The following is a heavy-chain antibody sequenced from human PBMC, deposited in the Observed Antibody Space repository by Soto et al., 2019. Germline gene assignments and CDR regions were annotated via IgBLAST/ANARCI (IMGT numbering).Heavy chain of an antibody. CDR1: GGSISSYY. D-gene: IGHD3-22*01. CDR2: IYTSGST. CDR3: AREREGGDDYFDSSGDDPFDI. V-gene: IGHV4-4*07. Sequence: SETLSLTCTVSGGSISSYYYNWIRQPAGKGLEWIGRIYTSGSTKYNPSLMSRVTMSVDASKNQFSLKMSSVTAADTAVYYCAREREGGDDYFDSSGDDPFDIWGQGTMVTVSS. J-gene: IGHJ3*02.